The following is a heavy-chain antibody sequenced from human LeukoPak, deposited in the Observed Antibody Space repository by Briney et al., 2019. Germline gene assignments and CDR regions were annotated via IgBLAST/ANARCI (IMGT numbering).Heavy chain of an antibody. J-gene: IGHJ4*02. CDR3: ARQSADDFWSGYYTIDY. Sequence: GESLKISCKGSGYSFTSYWIGWVRQMPGKGLEWMGIIYPGDSDTRYSPSFQGQVTISADKSISTAYLQWSSLKASDTAMYYCARQSADDFWSGYYTIDYWDQGTLVTVSS. CDR1: GYSFTSYW. V-gene: IGHV5-51*01. CDR2: IYPGDSDT. D-gene: IGHD3-3*01.